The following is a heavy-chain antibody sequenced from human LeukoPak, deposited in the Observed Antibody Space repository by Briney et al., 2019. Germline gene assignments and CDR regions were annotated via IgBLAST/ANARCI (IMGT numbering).Heavy chain of an antibody. CDR2: ISWDGSST. CDR1: GFTFDDYA. J-gene: IGHJ6*02. Sequence: PGGSLRLSCAASGFTFDDYAMHWVRQAPGKGLEWVSLISWDGSSTYYADSVKGRFTISRDNSKNSLYLQMNSLRAEDTALYYCAKDRMRVFYGMDVWGQGTTVTVSS. V-gene: IGHV3-43D*03. CDR3: AKDRMRVFYGMDV.